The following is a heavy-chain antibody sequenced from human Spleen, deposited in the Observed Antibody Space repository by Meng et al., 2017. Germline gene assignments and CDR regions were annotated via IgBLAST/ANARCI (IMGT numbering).Heavy chain of an antibody. V-gene: IGHV3-21*01. D-gene: IGHD1-26*01. Sequence: GESLKISCAASGFTFSNYPMNWVRQAPGKGLEWVSSISTSGTYIYYAESVRGRFTISRDNAKNSVFLQMNNLRAEDTAVYYCARDGAGATPTLMAYWGQGTLVTVSS. CDR2: ISTSGTYI. J-gene: IGHJ4*02. CDR3: ARDGAGATPTLMAY. CDR1: GFTFSNYP.